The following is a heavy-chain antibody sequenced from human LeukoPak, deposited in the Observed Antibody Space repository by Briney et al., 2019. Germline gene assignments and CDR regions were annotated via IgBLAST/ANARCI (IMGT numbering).Heavy chain of an antibody. CDR3: AKDIHIGHGSGWPES. CDR2: ITWDGGST. V-gene: IGHV3-43D*03. Sequence: GGSLRLSYVGSGFTFGEYGMHWVRQVPGKGLEWVSHITWDGGSTYYAGSVKGRFTISRDNSKNSLYLQMNSLGAEDTALYYCAKDIHIGHGSGWPESWGQGTLVTVSS. D-gene: IGHD6-19*01. CDR1: GFTFGEYG. J-gene: IGHJ5*02.